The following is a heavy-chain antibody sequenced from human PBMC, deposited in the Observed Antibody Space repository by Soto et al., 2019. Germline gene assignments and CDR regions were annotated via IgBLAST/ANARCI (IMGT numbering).Heavy chain of an antibody. Sequence: GSLRLSCAASGFTFSSYAMSWVRQAPGKGLEWVSAISGSGGSTYYADSVKGRFTISRDNSKNTLYLQMNSLRAEDTAVYYCAKRAYCGGDCYSGRSYFQHWGQGTLVTVSS. CDR3: AKRAYCGGDCYSGRSYFQH. J-gene: IGHJ1*01. D-gene: IGHD2-21*02. CDR1: GFTFSSYA. V-gene: IGHV3-23*01. CDR2: ISGSGGST.